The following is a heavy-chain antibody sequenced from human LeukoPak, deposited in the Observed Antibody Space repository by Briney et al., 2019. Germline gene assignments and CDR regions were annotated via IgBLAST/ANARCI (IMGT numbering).Heavy chain of an antibody. V-gene: IGHV3-7*01. CDR1: GFTFSSYW. CDR3: ARDEYRSRWLHP. D-gene: IGHD5-24*01. J-gene: IGHJ5*02. Sequence: PGGSLRLSCAASGFTFSSYWMGWVRLAPGKGLEWVANIKGDGSEKWYADSVKGRFTISRDNAKNSVHLQMNSLRAEDTAVYHCARDEYRSRWLHPWGQGTLVTVTS. CDR2: IKGDGSEK.